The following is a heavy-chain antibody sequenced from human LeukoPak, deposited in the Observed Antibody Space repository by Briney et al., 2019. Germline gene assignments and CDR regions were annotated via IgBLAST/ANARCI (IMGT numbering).Heavy chain of an antibody. D-gene: IGHD2-21*02. Sequence: PGGSLRLSCAASGFTFSNDVMAWVRQAPGKGLEWVSGISGSGITTYYADSVKGRFTTSRDNAKNTLYLQMNTLRAEDTAVYYGAKCDTNGAHFDYWGQGTLVTVSS. CDR1: GFTFSNDV. J-gene: IGHJ4*02. CDR3: AKCDTNGAHFDY. CDR2: ISGSGITT. V-gene: IGHV3-23*01.